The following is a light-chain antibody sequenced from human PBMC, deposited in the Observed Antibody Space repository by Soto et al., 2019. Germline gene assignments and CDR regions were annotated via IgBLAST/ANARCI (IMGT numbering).Light chain of an antibody. CDR3: QQYDVHST. J-gene: IGKJ1*01. Sequence: DIQMTQSPSTLSASVVGTVTITGRASRSISSWLSWYQQKPGIPPKLLIYEASTLQSGVPSRFSGRQYGTEFTLTISRLQPDDSATYYCQQYDVHSTFGQGTKVDIK. CDR1: RSISSW. V-gene: IGKV1-5*03. CDR2: EAS.